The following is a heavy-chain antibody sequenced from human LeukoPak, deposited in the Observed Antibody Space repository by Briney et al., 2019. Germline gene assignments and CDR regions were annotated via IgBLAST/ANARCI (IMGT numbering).Heavy chain of an antibody. V-gene: IGHV3-30*18. CDR1: GFTFSSYG. CDR2: ISYDGSNK. J-gene: IGHJ4*02. Sequence: GRSLRLSRAASGFTFSSYGMHWVRQAPGKGLEWVAVISYDGSNKYYADSVKGRFTISRDNSKNTLYLQMNSLRAEDTAVYYCAKGGSSWYYFDYWGQGTLVTVSS. D-gene: IGHD6-13*01. CDR3: AKGGSSWYYFDY.